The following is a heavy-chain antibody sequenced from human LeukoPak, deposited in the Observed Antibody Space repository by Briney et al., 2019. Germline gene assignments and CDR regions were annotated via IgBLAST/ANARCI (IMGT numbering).Heavy chain of an antibody. D-gene: IGHD6-19*01. CDR2: IKQDGSEK. V-gene: IGHV3-7*01. CDR3: ARGGGYSSGWPDYYFDY. CDR1: GFTFSNYW. Sequence: GGSLRLSCAASGFTFSNYWMAWVRQAPGKGLEWAANIKQDGSEKYYVDSVKGRFTISRDNAKNSLYLQMNSLRAEDTAVYYCARGGGYSSGWPDYYFDYWGQGTLVTVSS. J-gene: IGHJ4*02.